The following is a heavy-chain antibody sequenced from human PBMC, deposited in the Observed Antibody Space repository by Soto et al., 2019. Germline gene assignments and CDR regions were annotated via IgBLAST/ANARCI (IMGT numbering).Heavy chain of an antibody. J-gene: IGHJ6*02. V-gene: IGHV1-46*01. Sequence: QVQLVQSGAEVKKPGASVKVSCKASGYTFTSYYMHWVRQAPGQGLEWMRIINPSGGSTSYAQKFQGRVTMTRDTSTSTVYMELSSLRSEDTAVYYCARAALASSGSYGMDVWGQGTTVTVSS. CDR1: GYTFTSYY. CDR2: INPSGGST. CDR3: ARAALASSGSYGMDV. D-gene: IGHD3-22*01.